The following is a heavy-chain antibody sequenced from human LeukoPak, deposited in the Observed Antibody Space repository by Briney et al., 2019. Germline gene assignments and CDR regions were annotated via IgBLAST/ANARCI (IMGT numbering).Heavy chain of an antibody. V-gene: IGHV3-30*18. CDR1: GFTFSTYG. J-gene: IGHJ4*02. Sequence: GGSLRLSCAASGFTFSTYGMHWVRQAPGRGLEWVAVISYDGSNKYYADTVKGRFTISRGNSKNTLYLQMNSLRAEDTAVYYCAKVFFSGSYYADSDYWGQGTLVTVSS. D-gene: IGHD1-26*01. CDR2: ISYDGSNK. CDR3: AKVFFSGSYYADSDY.